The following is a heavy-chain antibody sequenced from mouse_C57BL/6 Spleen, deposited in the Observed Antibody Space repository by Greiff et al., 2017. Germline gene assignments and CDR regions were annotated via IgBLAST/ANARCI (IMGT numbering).Heavy chain of an antibody. CDR2: ISDGGSYT. D-gene: IGHD2-4*01. CDR3: ASGLYDYDGGVYAMDY. V-gene: IGHV5-4*03. J-gene: IGHJ4*01. CDR1: GFTFSSYA. Sequence: EVKVVESGGGLVKPGGSLKLSCAASGFTFSSYAMSWVRQTPEKRLEWVATISDGGSYTYYPDNVKGRFTISRDNAKNHLYLQMSHLKSEDTAMYYCASGLYDYDGGVYAMDYWGQGTSVTVSS.